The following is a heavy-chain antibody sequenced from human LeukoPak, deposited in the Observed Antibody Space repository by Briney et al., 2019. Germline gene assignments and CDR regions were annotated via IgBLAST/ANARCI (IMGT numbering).Heavy chain of an antibody. Sequence: GASVKVSCKASGYTFTGYYMHWVRQAPGQGLEWMGWINPNSGGTNYAQKFQGRVTMTRDTSISTAYVELSRLRSEDTAVYYCARDFWDIVVVPAALLNAFDIWGQGTMVTVSS. CDR1: GYTFTGYY. D-gene: IGHD2-2*01. CDR2: INPNSGGT. V-gene: IGHV1-2*02. CDR3: ARDFWDIVVVPAALLNAFDI. J-gene: IGHJ3*02.